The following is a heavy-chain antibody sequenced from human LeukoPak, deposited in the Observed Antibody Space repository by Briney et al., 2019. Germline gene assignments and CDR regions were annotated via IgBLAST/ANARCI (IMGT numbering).Heavy chain of an antibody. V-gene: IGHV4-61*01. J-gene: IGHJ5*02. CDR1: GYSISSGYY. Sequence: SETLSLTCTVSGYSISSGYYWGWIRQPPGKGLEWIGYIYYGGSTNYNPSLKSRVTISVDTSKNQFSLKLNSVTAADTAVYYCARTTEDCSSTSCYQYWFDPWGQGTLVTVSS. D-gene: IGHD2-2*01. CDR3: ARTTEDCSSTSCYQYWFDP. CDR2: IYYGGST.